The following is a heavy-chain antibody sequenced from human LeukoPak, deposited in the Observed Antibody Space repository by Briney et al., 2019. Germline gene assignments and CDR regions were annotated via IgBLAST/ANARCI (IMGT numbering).Heavy chain of an antibody. CDR3: AKESPSFDY. Sequence: GGSLRLSCAASGFTFNSYAMSWVRRAPGKGLEWVSVISGSGVSTHYADSVKGRFTISRDNSKNTLYLQMNSLRAEDTAVYYCAKESPSFDYWGQGTQVTVSS. V-gene: IGHV3-23*01. J-gene: IGHJ4*02. CDR1: GFTFNSYA. CDR2: ISGSGVST.